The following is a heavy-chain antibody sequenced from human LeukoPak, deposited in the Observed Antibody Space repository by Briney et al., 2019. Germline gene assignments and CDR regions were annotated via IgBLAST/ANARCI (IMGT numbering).Heavy chain of an antibody. CDR1: GFTFSSYA. CDR3: AEYLRPTPGPVLLVCFFP. D-gene: IGHD3-10*02. CDR2: IRYNGSNI. Sequence: GGSLRLSCAASGFTFSSYAMHWVRQTPGKGLEWVAVIRYNGSNIFYADSVKGRFTISRDNSKNTLYLQMNSLRAEYAAGYYCAEYLRPTPGPVLLVCFFPWGRETGVTV. J-gene: IGHJ5*02. V-gene: IGHV3-30*18.